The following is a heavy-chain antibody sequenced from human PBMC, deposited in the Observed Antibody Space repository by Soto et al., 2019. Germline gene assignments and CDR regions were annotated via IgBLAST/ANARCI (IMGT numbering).Heavy chain of an antibody. D-gene: IGHD1-26*01. Sequence: GGSLRLSCAASGFTVSSYYMYWVRLVPEKGLEWVSVIYSSGPTFYADSVRGRFTISRDISKNTLYLQMNSLRVEDTAVYYCARAFGGSYDYWGQGTRVTVSS. CDR1: GFTVSSYY. V-gene: IGHV3-53*01. CDR3: ARAFGGSYDY. J-gene: IGHJ4*02. CDR2: IYSSGPT.